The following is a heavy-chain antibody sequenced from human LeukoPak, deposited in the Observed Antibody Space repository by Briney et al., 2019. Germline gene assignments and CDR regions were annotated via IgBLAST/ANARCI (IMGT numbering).Heavy chain of an antibody. CDR2: IIPIFGTA. V-gene: IGHV1-69*05. CDR1: RGTFSSYA. Sequence: ASVKVSCKASRGTFSSYAISWVRQAPGQGLEWMGRIIPIFGTANYAQKFQGRVTITTDESTSTAYMELSSLRSEDTAVYYCASSEPNDWNEATLDYWGQGTLVTVSS. CDR3: ASSEPNDWNEATLDY. D-gene: IGHD1-1*01. J-gene: IGHJ4*02.